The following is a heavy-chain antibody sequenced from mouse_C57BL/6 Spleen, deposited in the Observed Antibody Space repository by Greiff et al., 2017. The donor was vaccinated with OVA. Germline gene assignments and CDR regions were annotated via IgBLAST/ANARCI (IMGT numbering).Heavy chain of an antibody. V-gene: IGHV1-52*01. CDR1: GYTFTSYW. Sequence: QVQLQQPGAELVRPGSSVKLSCKASGYTFTSYWMHWVKQRPIQGLEWIGNIDPSDSETHYNQKFKDKATLTVDKSSSTAYMQLSSLTSEDSAVYYCAIYYGSSPAWFAYWGQGTLVTVSA. CDR2: IDPSDSET. CDR3: AIYYGSSPAWFAY. J-gene: IGHJ3*01. D-gene: IGHD1-1*01.